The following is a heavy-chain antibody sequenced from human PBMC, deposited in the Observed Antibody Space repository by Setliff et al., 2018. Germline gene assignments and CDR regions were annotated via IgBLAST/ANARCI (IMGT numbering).Heavy chain of an antibody. V-gene: IGHV4-59*01. CDR3: ARDRRYDSSLDYYCYGMDV. CDR1: GGSISSFS. CDR2: IYNGGNT. Sequence: KASETLSLTCTVSGGSISSFSWRWIRQPPGKGLEWIGYIYNGGNTYYSPSLKSRITISVDTSKNQFSLKLTSVTAADTAVYYCARDRRYDSSLDYYCYGMDVWGQGTTVTVSS. J-gene: IGHJ6*02. D-gene: IGHD6-13*01.